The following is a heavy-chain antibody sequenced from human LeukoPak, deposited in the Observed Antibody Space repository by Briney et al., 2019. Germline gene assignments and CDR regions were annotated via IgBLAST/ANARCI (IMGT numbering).Heavy chain of an antibody. J-gene: IGHJ6*03. Sequence: SETLSLTCAVYGWSFNDYYWNWIRQPPGKGLEWIGYIYHNGGSSYNPSLKSRVTLSIDTSKKNFSLKLTSVTAADTAVYYCARSVYDWNPRYYMDVWGEGTTVTVSS. CDR2: IYHNGGS. V-gene: IGHV4-59*01. D-gene: IGHD1-20*01. CDR3: ARSVYDWNPRYYMDV. CDR1: GWSFNDYY.